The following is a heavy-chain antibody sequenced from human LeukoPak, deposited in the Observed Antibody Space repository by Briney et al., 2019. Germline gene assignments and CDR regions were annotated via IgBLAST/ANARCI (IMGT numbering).Heavy chain of an antibody. Sequence: SETLSLTCTVSGGSVSSGSYYWSWIRQPPGKGLEWIGYIYYSGSTSYNPSLKSRVTISVDTSKNQFSLKLSSVTAADTAVYYCARDLRVSEYFDLWGRGTLVTVSS. CDR1: GGSVSSGSYY. CDR3: ARDLRVSEYFDL. V-gene: IGHV4-61*01. CDR2: IYYSGST. J-gene: IGHJ2*01.